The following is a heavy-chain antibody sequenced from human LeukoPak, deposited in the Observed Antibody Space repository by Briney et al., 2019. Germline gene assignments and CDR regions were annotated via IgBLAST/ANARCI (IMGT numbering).Heavy chain of an antibody. CDR1: GYTFTGYY. D-gene: IGHD6-19*01. CDR3: ASGAVAVSDQGAFDI. CDR2: MNPNSGNT. Sequence: ASVKVSCKASGYTFTGYYMHWVRQATGQGLEWMGWMNPNSGNTGYAQKFQGRVTITRNTSISTAYMELSSLRSEDTAVYYCASGAVAVSDQGAFDIWGQGTMVTASS. V-gene: IGHV1-8*03. J-gene: IGHJ3*02.